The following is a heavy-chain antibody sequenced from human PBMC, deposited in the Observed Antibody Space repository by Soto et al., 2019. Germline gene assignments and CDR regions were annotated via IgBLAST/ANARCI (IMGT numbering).Heavy chain of an antibody. V-gene: IGHV1-69*06. J-gene: IGHJ4*02. CDR3: ARRSGGEVAFDY. Sequence: QVQLVQSGAEVKKPGSSVKVSCKASGGTFSSYAISWVRQAPGQGLEWMGGIIPIFGTANYAQKFQGRVTGTGDKAAGTAYMELSSLRSEDTAVDYCARRSGGEVAFDYWGQGTLVTVSS. D-gene: IGHD2-15*01. CDR2: IIPIFGTA. CDR1: GGTFSSYA.